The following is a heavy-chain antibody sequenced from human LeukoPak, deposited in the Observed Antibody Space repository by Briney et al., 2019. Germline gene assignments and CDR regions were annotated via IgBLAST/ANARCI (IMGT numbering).Heavy chain of an antibody. CDR2: IYYSGST. D-gene: IGHD2-2*01. CDR3: ARDRPVVPAASWFDP. J-gene: IGHJ5*02. Sequence: SETLSLTCTVSGGSISSGGYYWSWIRQHPGKGLEWIGYIYYSGSTYYNPSLKSRVTISVDTSKNQFSLKLSSVTAADTAVYYCARDRPVVPAASWFDPWGQGTLVTVSS. CDR1: GGSISSGGYY. V-gene: IGHV4-31*03.